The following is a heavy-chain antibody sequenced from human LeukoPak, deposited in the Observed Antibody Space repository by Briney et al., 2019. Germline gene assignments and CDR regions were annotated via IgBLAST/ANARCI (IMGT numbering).Heavy chain of an antibody. D-gene: IGHD6-13*01. J-gene: IGHJ6*02. CDR2: INPRGGST. CDR1: GYTFTSYY. Sequence: ASVKVSCKTSGYTFTSYYIHWVRQAPGQGLEWVGIINPRGGSTTYGQKFQGRVTMTRDTSTSTAYMELRSLRSDDTAVYYCAAPVRSSSWYSYYYYYGMDVWGQGTTVTVSS. CDR3: AAPVRSSSWYSYYYYYGMDV. V-gene: IGHV1-46*01.